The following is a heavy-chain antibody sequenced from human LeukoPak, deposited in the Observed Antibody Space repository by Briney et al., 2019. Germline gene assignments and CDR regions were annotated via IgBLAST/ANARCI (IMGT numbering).Heavy chain of an antibody. D-gene: IGHD2-15*01. CDR1: GFNFRDYG. J-gene: IGHJ4*02. CDR3: ARDRSTKWSFEY. V-gene: IGHV3-33*01. Sequence: PGGSLRLSCAASGFNFRDYGMHWIRQAPGKGLECLAFISYDANTKYYGDSARGRFTISRDDSKSTLYLQMSSLRPDDTSLYYCARDRSTKWSFEYWGQGALVTVSS. CDR2: ISYDANTK.